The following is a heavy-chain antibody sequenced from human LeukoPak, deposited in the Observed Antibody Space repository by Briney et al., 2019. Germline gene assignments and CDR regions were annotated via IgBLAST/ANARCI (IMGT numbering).Heavy chain of an antibody. CDR2: INPNSGGT. Sequence: ASVKVSCKASGYTYTGYYMHWVRQAPGQGLEWMGWINPNSGGTNYAQKFQGRVTMTRDTSISTAYMELSRLRSDDTAVYYCARGVQLERHFDYWGQGALVTVSS. D-gene: IGHD1-1*01. J-gene: IGHJ4*02. V-gene: IGHV1-2*02. CDR3: ARGVQLERHFDY. CDR1: GYTYTGYY.